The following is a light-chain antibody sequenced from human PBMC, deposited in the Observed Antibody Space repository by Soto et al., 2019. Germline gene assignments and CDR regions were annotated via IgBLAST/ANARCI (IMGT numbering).Light chain of an antibody. CDR2: GNS. CDR1: SSNIGAGYD. Sequence: QSVLTQPPSVSGAPGQRVTISCTGSSSNIGAGYDVHWYQQLPGTAPKLLIYGNSNRPSGVPDRFSGSKSGTSASLAITGLQAEDEADYYCQSYDSNLSGWVVFGGGTQLTV. V-gene: IGLV1-40*01. CDR3: QSYDSNLSGWVV. J-gene: IGLJ2*01.